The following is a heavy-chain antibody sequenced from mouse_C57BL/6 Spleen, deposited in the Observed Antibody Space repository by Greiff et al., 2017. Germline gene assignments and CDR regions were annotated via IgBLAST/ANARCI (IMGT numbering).Heavy chain of an antibody. CDR2: IDPNSGGT. V-gene: IGHV1-72*01. CDR3: ARLGSSY. J-gene: IGHJ2*01. D-gene: IGHD4-1*01. CDR1: GYTFTSYW. Sequence: VQLQQPGAELVKPGASVKLSCKASGYTFTSYWMHWVKQRPGRGLEWIGWIDPNSGGTKYNEKFKSKATLTVDKSSSTAYMQLSSLTSEDSAVYYGARLGSSYWGQGTTLTVSS.